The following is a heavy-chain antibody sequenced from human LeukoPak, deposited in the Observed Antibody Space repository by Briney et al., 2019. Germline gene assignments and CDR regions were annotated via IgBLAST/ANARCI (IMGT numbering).Heavy chain of an antibody. Sequence: GGSLRLSCAASGFTFSSYAMSWVRQAPGKGLEWVSAISGSGGSTYYADSVKGRFTISRDNSKNTVYLQMNSLRAEDTAVYYCARDHNCGGDCYSGMDVWGKGITVTVSS. CDR3: ARDHNCGGDCYSGMDV. V-gene: IGHV3-23*01. CDR2: ISGSGGST. D-gene: IGHD2-21*01. J-gene: IGHJ6*04. CDR1: GFTFSSYA.